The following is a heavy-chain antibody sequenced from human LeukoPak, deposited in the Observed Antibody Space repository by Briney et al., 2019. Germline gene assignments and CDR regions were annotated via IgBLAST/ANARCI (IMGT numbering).Heavy chain of an antibody. CDR3: ARDPGVVAFPYFDF. CDR1: VFTLNSHA. Sequence: GGSLRLSYVASVFTLNSHAMAWVPQAPAEGREGVSAICGLVYRTYHADSPKGRLTISRDNSTNTVYLEMNSLRAEDTALYYCARDPGVVAFPYFDFWGQGILVTVSS. J-gene: IGHJ4*02. D-gene: IGHD3-3*01. V-gene: IGHV3-23*01. CDR2: ICGLVYRT.